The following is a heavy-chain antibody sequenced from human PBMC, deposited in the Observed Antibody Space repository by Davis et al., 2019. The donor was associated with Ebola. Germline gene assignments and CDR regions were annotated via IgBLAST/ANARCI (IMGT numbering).Heavy chain of an antibody. V-gene: IGHV3-48*02. CDR1: GFTFSSYS. D-gene: IGHD6-13*01. CDR2: ISSSSSTI. CDR3: AKEKGSSWYWGIRY. J-gene: IGHJ4*02. Sequence: PGGSLRLSCAASGFTFSSYSMNWVRQAPGKGLEWVSYISSSSSTIYYADSVEGRFTISRDNAKNSLYLQMNSLRDEDTAVYYCAKEKGSSWYWGIRYWGQGTLVTVSS.